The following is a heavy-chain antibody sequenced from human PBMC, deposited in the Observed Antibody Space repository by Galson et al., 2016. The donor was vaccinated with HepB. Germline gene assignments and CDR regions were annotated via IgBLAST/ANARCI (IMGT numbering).Heavy chain of an antibody. J-gene: IGHJ4*02. D-gene: IGHD2-2*02. Sequence: ETLSLTCAVSGASISSGHWWSWVRQSPEKGLEWIGEIYRSGSTSYNPALKSRVTISIDSSKNRFSLNLTSVTATDTALYYCARSYTATYYFDYWGLGTLVTVSS. CDR3: ARSYTATYYFDY. V-gene: IGHV4-4*02. CDR1: GASISSGHW. CDR2: IYRSGST.